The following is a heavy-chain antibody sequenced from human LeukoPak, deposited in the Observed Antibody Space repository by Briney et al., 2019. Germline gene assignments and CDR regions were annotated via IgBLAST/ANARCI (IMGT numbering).Heavy chain of an antibody. J-gene: IGHJ4*02. CDR3: VRPPPNWGFDS. V-gene: IGHV1-8*01. Sequence: ASVKVSCKASGYTFTTHDINWVRQATGQGLEWLGWMSPNSGDTGYAQKFQGRVTMTSDSSISTAYMELSSLRSEDTAIYYCVRPPPNWGFDSWGQGTLVTVSS. CDR2: MSPNSGDT. CDR1: GYTFTTHD. D-gene: IGHD7-27*01.